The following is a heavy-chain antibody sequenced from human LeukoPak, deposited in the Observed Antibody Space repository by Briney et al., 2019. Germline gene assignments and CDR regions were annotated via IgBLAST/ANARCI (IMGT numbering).Heavy chain of an antibody. Sequence: GGSLRLSCADSGFTFSRYAMHWVRQAPGKGLEWVAIISYDGSSKYYGDSVKGRFTISRDNSKNTLYLQMNSLRAEDAAVYYCARCRGEWNYYHYGMDVWGQGTTVTVSS. V-gene: IGHV3-30-3*01. CDR1: GFTFSRYA. CDR2: ISYDGSSK. CDR3: ARCRGEWNYYHYGMDV. D-gene: IGHD2-15*01. J-gene: IGHJ6*02.